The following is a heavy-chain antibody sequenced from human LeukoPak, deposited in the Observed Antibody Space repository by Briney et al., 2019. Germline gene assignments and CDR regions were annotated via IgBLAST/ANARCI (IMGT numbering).Heavy chain of an antibody. CDR1: GFTFSSYG. Sequence: GGSLRLSCAASGFTFSSYGMHWVRQAPGKGLEWVAVISYDGSNKHYVDSVKGRFTISRDNSKNTLYLQMNSLRAEDTAVYYCARARSAYYYDSRHGMDVWGQGTTVTVSS. J-gene: IGHJ6*02. D-gene: IGHD3-22*01. CDR2: ISYDGSNK. V-gene: IGHV3-30*19. CDR3: ARARSAYYYDSRHGMDV.